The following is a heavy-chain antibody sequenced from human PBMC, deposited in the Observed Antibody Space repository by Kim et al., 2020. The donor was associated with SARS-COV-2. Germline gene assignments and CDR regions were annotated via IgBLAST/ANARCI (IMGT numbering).Heavy chain of an antibody. D-gene: IGHD5-18*01. CDR3: ARDGEYNYGIDY. CDR2: ISSSSSTI. Sequence: GGSLRLSCVASEFTFGDYYMSWIRQAPGKGLEWIAYISSSSSTIYYAESVKGRFTIPRDNAKSTLYLQMNSLRVEDTARYYCARDGEYNYGIDYWGQGTQVTVSS. CDR1: EFTFGDYY. J-gene: IGHJ4*02. V-gene: IGHV3-11*01.